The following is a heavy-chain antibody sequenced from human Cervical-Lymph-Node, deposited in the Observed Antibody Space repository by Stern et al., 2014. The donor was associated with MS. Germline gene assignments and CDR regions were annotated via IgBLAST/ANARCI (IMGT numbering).Heavy chain of an antibody. J-gene: IGHJ6*02. CDR3: AKVSSYYYYYGMDV. Sequence: QLVQSGAEVQKPGSSVKVSCKASGDTLINFAISWVRQAPGQGLEWVGGIVPIFSTSDYAQKFQGRVTITADESTSTAYMELSSLRSDDTAVYYCAKVSSYYYYYGMDVWGQGTTVTVSS. V-gene: IGHV1-69*01. CDR2: IVPIFSTS. CDR1: GDTLINFA.